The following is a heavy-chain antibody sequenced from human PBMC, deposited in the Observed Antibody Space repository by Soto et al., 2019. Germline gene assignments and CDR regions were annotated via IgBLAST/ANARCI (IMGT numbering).Heavy chain of an antibody. CDR3: ARDDPKLLLDY. CDR1: GGSISSSIYY. J-gene: IGHJ4*02. CDR2: IYYSGST. Sequence: PSETLSLTCTVSGGSISSSIYYWGWIRQPPGKGLEWIGNIYYSGSTYYNPSLKSRVTISVDTSKNQFSLKLTSVTAADTAVYYCARDDPKLLLDYWGQGTLVTVSS. V-gene: IGHV4-39*02. D-gene: IGHD2-15*01.